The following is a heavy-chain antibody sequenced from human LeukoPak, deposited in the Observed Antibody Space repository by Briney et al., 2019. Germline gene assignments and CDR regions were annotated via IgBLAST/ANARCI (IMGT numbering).Heavy chain of an antibody. Sequence: PGRSLRLSCAAPGFPFSSYAMHRVRQAPGKGLGWVAVISYDGSNKYYADSVKGRFTISRDNSKNTLYLQMNSLRAEDTAVYYCAREVARDGMDVWGQGTTVTVSS. V-gene: IGHV3-30-3*01. CDR2: ISYDGSNK. J-gene: IGHJ6*02. CDR1: GFPFSSYA. CDR3: AREVARDGMDV.